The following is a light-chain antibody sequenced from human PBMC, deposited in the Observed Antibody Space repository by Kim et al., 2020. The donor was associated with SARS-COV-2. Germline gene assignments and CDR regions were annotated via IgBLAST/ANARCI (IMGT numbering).Light chain of an antibody. CDR3: QQYITDRT. J-gene: IGKJ1*01. CDR1: QSVSSY. V-gene: IGKV1-5*01. Sequence: DIQMTQSPSILSASVGDRVTITCRASQSVSSYLAWYQQRPGKAPNLLIYDASRLESGVPSRFSGSGSGTEFTLTISNLQPDDFASYYCQQYITDRTFGQGTKVDIK. CDR2: DAS.